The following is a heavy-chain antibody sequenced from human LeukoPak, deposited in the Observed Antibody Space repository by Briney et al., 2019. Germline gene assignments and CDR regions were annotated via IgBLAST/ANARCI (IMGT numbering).Heavy chain of an antibody. V-gene: IGHV4-61*03. CDR1: GGSVSSGGYY. D-gene: IGHD1-14*01. CDR2: IYYSGST. Sequence: PSETLSLTCTVSGGSVSSGGYYWSWIRQPPGKGLEWIGYIYYSGSTNYNPSLKSRFTMSVDTARNRFSLEVYSVTAADTGVYYCARHARREVFHSSEFHIWGRGTVVTVSS. CDR3: ARHARREVFHSSEFHI. J-gene: IGHJ3*02.